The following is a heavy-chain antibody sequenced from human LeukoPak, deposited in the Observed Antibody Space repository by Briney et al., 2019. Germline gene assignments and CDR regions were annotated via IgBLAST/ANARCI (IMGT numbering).Heavy chain of an antibody. CDR2: ISPNSGGT. J-gene: IGHJ4*02. D-gene: IGHD6-25*01. CDR1: GYTFTGYY. CDR3: ARARQRDSNYVGY. V-gene: IGHV1-2*02. Sequence: ASVKVSCKASGYTFTGYYMHWVRQAPGQGLEWMGWISPNSGGTNYAQKFQGRVTMTRDTSISTAYMELSRLRSDDTAVYYCARARQRDSNYVGYWGQGTLVTVSS.